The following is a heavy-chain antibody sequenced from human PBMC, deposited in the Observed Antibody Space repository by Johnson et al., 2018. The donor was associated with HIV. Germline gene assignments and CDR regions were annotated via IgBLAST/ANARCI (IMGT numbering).Heavy chain of an antibody. CDR2: IKSKTDGGTT. Sequence: VQLVESGGGLVQPGGSLRLSCAASGFTFSNAWMSWVRQAPGKGLEWVGRIKSKTDGGTTDDAAPVKGRFTISRDDSKNTLYLQMNSLKTEDTAVYYCTTAGGRDTIFGVANDAFDIWGQGTMVTVSS. CDR1: GFTFSNAW. CDR3: TTAGGRDTIFGVANDAFDI. V-gene: IGHV3-15*01. D-gene: IGHD3-3*01. J-gene: IGHJ3*02.